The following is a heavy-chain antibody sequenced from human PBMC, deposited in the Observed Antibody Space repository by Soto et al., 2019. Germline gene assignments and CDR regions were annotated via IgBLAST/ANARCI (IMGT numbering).Heavy chain of an antibody. CDR3: AKRSPYYFDY. J-gene: IGHJ4*02. CDR1: GFTFSNYA. Sequence: GGSLRLSCAASGFTFSNYAMSWVRQAPGKGLEWVSTINSGGSTFYADSVKGRFTISRDNSKNTMYLQVNSLRAEDTAVYYCAKRSPYYFDYWGQGTLVTVSS. CDR2: INSGGST. V-gene: IGHV3-23*01.